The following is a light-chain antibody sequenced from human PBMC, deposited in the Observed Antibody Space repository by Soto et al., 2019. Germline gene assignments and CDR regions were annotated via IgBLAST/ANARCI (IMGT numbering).Light chain of an antibody. CDR1: RSDVAGYNY. CDR3: SSYTSSSTPI. Sequence: SALTQPASVSGSPGQSITISCTGTRSDVAGYNYVSWYQQHPGKAPKLMIYDVSNRPSGVSNRFSGSKSGNTASLTISGLQAEDEADYYCSSYTSSSTPIFGGGTKLTVL. J-gene: IGLJ2*01. V-gene: IGLV2-14*01. CDR2: DVS.